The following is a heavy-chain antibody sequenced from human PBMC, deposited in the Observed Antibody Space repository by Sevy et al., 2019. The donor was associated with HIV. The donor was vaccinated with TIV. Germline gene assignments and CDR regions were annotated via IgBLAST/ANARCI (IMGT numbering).Heavy chain of an antibody. CDR3: AKEGWDIAVDG. Sequence: GGSLRLSCAASGFTFSSYGMHWVRQAPGKGLEWVAVISYDGSNKYYADSVKGRFTISRDNSKNTLYLQMNSLRAEDTAVYYCAKEGWDIAVDGWGQGTLVTVSS. J-gene: IGHJ4*02. D-gene: IGHD6-19*01. CDR1: GFTFSSYG. CDR2: ISYDGSNK. V-gene: IGHV3-30*18.